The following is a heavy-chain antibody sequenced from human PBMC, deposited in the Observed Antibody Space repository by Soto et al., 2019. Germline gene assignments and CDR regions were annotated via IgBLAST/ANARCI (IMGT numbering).Heavy chain of an antibody. D-gene: IGHD6-13*01. V-gene: IGHV3-21*01. CDR1: GFTFSSYS. CDR3: ARDSVIAAAGTVY. CDR2: ISSSSSYI. Sequence: GGSLRLSCVASGFTFSSYSMNWVRQAPGKGLEWVSSISSSSSYIYYADSVKGRFTISRDNAKNSLYLQMNSLRAEDTAVYYCARDSVIAAAGTVYWGQGTLVTVSS. J-gene: IGHJ4*02.